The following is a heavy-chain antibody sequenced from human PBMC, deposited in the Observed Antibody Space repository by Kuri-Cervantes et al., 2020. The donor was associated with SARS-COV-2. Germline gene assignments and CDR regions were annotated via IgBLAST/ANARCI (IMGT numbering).Heavy chain of an antibody. D-gene: IGHD1-26*01. CDR2: IYHSGST. Sequence: GSLRPSCAVSGYSISSGYYWGWIRLPPGMGLEWIGCIYHSGSTYNNPSLKSRVTISVDTSKNQLSLKLTSVTAADTAVYYCARDQRRYRAKDAPFDFWGQGTLVTVSS. CDR1: GYSISSGYY. J-gene: IGHJ4*01. CDR3: ARDQRRYRAKDAPFDF. V-gene: IGHV4-38-2*02.